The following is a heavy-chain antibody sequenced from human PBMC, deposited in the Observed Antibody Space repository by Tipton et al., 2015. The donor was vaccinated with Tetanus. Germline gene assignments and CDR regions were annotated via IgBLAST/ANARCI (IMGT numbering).Heavy chain of an antibody. J-gene: IGHJ4*02. V-gene: IGHV3-33*06. CDR2: IWYDGSNK. CDR3: AKDGDYDILTGYETYYFDY. CDR1: GFTFSSYG. Sequence: SLRLSCAASGFTFSSYGMQWVRQAPGKGLEWVAVIWYDGSNKYYADSVKGRFTISRDNSKNTLYLQMNSLRAEDTAVYYCAKDGDYDILTGYETYYFDYWGQGTLVTVSS. D-gene: IGHD3-9*01.